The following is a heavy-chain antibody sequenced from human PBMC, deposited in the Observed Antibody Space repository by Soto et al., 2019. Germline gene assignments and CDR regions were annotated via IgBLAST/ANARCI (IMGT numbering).Heavy chain of an antibody. CDR1: GFTFSSYV. CDR3: AKAYDILSWFDP. V-gene: IGHV3-23*01. J-gene: IGHJ5*02. CDR2: VSGSGGST. D-gene: IGHD3-9*01. Sequence: CEASGFTFSSYVMSWVRQAPGKGLEWVSTVSGSGGSTYYADSVKGRFTISRDNSKNTLYLQMNSLRAEDTAVYYCAKAYDILSWFDPWGQGTLVTVSS.